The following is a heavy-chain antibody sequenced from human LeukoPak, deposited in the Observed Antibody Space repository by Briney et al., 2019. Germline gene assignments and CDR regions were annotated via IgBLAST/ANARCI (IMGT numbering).Heavy chain of an antibody. CDR1: GYTLTELS. J-gene: IGHJ4*02. CDR3: ATDGELQLVRDLLSY. CDR2: FDPEDGET. Sequence: ASVKVSCKVSGYTLTELSMHWVRQAPGKGIEWMGGFDPEDGETIYAQKFQGRVTMTEDTSTDTAYMELSSLRSEDTAVYYCATDGELQLVRDLLSYWGQGTLVTVSS. D-gene: IGHD6-13*01. V-gene: IGHV1-24*01.